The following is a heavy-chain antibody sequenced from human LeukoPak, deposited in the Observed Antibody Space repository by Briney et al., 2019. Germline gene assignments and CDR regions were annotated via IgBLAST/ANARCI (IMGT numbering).Heavy chain of an antibody. CDR1: GGSISSNSYF. V-gene: IGHV4-39*07. Sequence: SETLSLTCTVSGGSISSNSYFWGWIRQPPGKGLEWIANIYYSGSTNYNPSLKSRVTISVDTSKNQFSLKLSSVTAADTAVYYCARVRSPPYYYYYTDVWGKGTTVTVSS. J-gene: IGHJ6*03. CDR3: ARVRSPPYYYYYTDV. CDR2: IYYSGST.